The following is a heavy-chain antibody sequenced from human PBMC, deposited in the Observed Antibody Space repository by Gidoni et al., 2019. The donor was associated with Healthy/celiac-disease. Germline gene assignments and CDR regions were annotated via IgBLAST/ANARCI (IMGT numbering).Heavy chain of an antibody. V-gene: IGHV1-2*02. J-gene: IGHJ3*02. CDR3: ARIRGYSGYDPTGAFDI. Sequence: QVQLVQSGAEVKKPGASVKVSCTASGYPFTGYYMHWVRQAPGQGLEWMGWINPNSGGTNYAQKFQGRVTMTRDTSISTAYMELSRLRSDDTAVYYCARIRGYSGYDPTGAFDIWGQGTMVTVSS. CDR2: INPNSGGT. CDR1: GYPFTGYY. D-gene: IGHD5-12*01.